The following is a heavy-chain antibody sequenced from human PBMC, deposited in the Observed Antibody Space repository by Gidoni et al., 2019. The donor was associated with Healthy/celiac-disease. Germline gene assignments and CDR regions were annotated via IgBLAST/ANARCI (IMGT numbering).Heavy chain of an antibody. CDR1: GYSFTSYW. CDR3: ARQGSRGYSYGLFDY. CDR2: IYLGDSDT. Sequence: EVQLVQSGAEVKKPGESLKSSCKGFGYSFTSYWIGWVRQMPGKGLEWRGIIYLGDSDTRYSPSFQGQVTISADKSISTAYLQWSSLKASDTAMYYCARQGSRGYSYGLFDYWGQGTLVTVSS. V-gene: IGHV5-51*01. D-gene: IGHD5-18*01. J-gene: IGHJ4*02.